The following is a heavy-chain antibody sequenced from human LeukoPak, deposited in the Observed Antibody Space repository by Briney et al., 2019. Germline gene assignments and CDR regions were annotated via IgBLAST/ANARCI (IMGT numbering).Heavy chain of an antibody. V-gene: IGHV3-7*01. Sequence: PGGSLRLSWAASGFTFSNFWMSWVRQAPGKGLEWVADIKEDGSTILFVDSMRGRFTISRDNAKNSLYLQMNSLRVEDTGVYYCVRDPGWGAIDYWGRGILVTVTS. CDR3: VRDPGWGAIDY. CDR1: GFTFSNFW. CDR2: IKEDGSTI. D-gene: IGHD7-27*01. J-gene: IGHJ4*02.